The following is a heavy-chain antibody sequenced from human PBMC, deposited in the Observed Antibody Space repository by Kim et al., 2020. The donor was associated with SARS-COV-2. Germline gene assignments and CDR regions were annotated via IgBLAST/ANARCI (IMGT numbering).Heavy chain of an antibody. Sequence: VDSVKGGFTTSRDNDKNTRYLQMSSLRAEDTAVYYCARDEVIAAGVRWGYWGQGTLVTVSS. V-gene: IGHV3-7*03. D-gene: IGHD6-13*01. CDR3: ARDEVIAAGVRWGY. J-gene: IGHJ4*02.